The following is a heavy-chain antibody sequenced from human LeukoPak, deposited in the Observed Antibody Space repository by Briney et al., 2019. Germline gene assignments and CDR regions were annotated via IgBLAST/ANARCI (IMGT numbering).Heavy chain of an antibody. V-gene: IGHV4-59*01. J-gene: IGHJ4*02. D-gene: IGHD3-3*01. Sequence: SETLSLTCIVSGGSINRFYWSWIRQPPGKGLEWIGNTYYSGSANYSPSLKSRVTISVDTSKNQFSLKLTSVTAADTAVYYCARAGIWSGYYTFDYWGQGTLVTVSS. CDR1: GGSINRFY. CDR3: ARAGIWSGYYTFDY. CDR2: TYYSGSA.